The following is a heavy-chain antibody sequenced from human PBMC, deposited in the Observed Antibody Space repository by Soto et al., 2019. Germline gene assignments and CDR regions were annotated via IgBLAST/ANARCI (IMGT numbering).Heavy chain of an antibody. J-gene: IGHJ6*02. CDR2: ISSSSSYI. CDR1: GFTFSSYS. D-gene: IGHD3-3*01. Sequence: GGSLRLSCAASGFTFSSYSMNWVRQAPGKGLEWVSSISSSSSYIYYADSVKGRFTISRDNAKNSLYLQMNSLRAEDTAVYYCARDITIFGVVIITYGMDVWGRGTTVTVSS. V-gene: IGHV3-21*01. CDR3: ARDITIFGVVIITYGMDV.